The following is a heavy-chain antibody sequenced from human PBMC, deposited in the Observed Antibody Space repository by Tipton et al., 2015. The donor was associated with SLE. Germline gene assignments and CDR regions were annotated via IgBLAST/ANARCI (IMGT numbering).Heavy chain of an antibody. D-gene: IGHD6-19*01. CDR3: ARWLVVAEGPYYYYYGMDV. J-gene: IGHJ6*02. Sequence: TLSLTCAVYGGSFSGYYWSWIRQPPGKGLEWIGSIYYSGSTYYNPSLKSRVTISVDTPKNQFSLKLSSVTAADTAVYYCARWLVVAEGPYYYYYGMDVWGQGTTVTVSS. CDR1: GGSFSGYY. V-gene: IGHV4-34*01. CDR2: IYYSGST.